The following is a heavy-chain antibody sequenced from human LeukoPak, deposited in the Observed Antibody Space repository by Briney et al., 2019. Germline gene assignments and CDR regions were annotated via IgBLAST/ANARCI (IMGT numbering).Heavy chain of an antibody. CDR3: ARWYCSSTSCYNAFDI. CDR1: GGTFSNYA. CDR2: IIPIFGTA. Sequence: GASVKVSCKASGGTFSNYAISWVRQAPGQGLEWMGGIIPIFGTANYAQKFQGRVTITTDESTSTAYMELSSLRSEDTAVYYCARWYCSSTSCYNAFDIWGQGTMVTVSS. J-gene: IGHJ3*02. V-gene: IGHV1-69*05. D-gene: IGHD2-2*02.